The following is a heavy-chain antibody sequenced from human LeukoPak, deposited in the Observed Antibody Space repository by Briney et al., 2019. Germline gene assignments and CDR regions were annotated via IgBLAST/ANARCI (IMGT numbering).Heavy chain of an antibody. J-gene: IGHJ4*02. Sequence: ASVKVSLTGSGCTFTSYAMHWVRQAPGQRGEWMGWINAGNGKTKNLQKFQGSVTITRATTASTAYMELSSLRSEDTAVYSCAEGFEWLGLFDYWGQGTLVTVSS. D-gene: IGHD6-19*01. CDR2: INAGNGKT. V-gene: IGHV1-3*01. CDR1: GCTFTSYA. CDR3: AEGFEWLGLFDY.